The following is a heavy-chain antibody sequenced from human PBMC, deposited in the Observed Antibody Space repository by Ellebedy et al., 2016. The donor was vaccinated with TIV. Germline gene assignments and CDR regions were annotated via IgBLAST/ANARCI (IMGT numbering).Heavy chain of an antibody. CDR3: ARVFNRGSYAMDV. D-gene: IGHD1-26*01. J-gene: IGHJ6*02. CDR2: INPSNGGT. Sequence: AASVKVSCKASGYTFTDYYVHWVRQAPGQGLEWMGWINPSNGGTNHTQKFQDRVTMTSDQSISTAYMDLSSLRSDDTAVYFCARVFNRGSYAMDVWGQGTTVTVSS. CDR1: GYTFTDYY. V-gene: IGHV1-2*02.